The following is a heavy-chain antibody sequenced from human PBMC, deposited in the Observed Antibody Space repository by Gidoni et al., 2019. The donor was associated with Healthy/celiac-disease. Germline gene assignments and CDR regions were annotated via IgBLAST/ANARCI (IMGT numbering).Heavy chain of an antibody. V-gene: IGHV4-59*08. Sequence: QVQLQESGPGLVKPSETLSLTCTVSGGSISSYYWSWIRQPPGKGLEWSGYIYYSGSTNYNPSLKSRVTISVDTSKNQFSLKLSSVTAADTAVYYCARSSGRYYYYGMDVWGQGTTVTVSS. D-gene: IGHD1-26*01. CDR1: GGSISSYY. J-gene: IGHJ6*02. CDR2: IYYSGST. CDR3: ARSSGRYYYYGMDV.